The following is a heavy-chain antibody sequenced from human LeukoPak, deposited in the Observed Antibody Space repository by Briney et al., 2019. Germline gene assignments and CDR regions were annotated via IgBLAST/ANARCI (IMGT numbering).Heavy chain of an antibody. Sequence: AGGSLRLSCAASGFTFSSYAMSWVRQAPGKGLEWVSAISGSGGSTYYADSVQGRFTISRDDSKNTLYLQMNSLRAEDTAVYYCAKLIAVGDYDYWGQGTLVTVSS. CDR1: GFTFSSYA. D-gene: IGHD3-10*01. CDR2: ISGSGGST. V-gene: IGHV3-23*01. J-gene: IGHJ4*02. CDR3: AKLIAVGDYDY.